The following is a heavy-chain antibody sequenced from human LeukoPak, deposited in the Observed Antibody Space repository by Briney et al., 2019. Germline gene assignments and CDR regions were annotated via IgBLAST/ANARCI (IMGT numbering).Heavy chain of an antibody. CDR3: ARDSKMVRAFDI. D-gene: IGHD3-10*01. V-gene: IGHV1-69*01. J-gene: IGHJ3*02. Sequence: ASVKVSCKASGGTFSIYAISWVRQAPGQGLEWMGGIIPIFGTANYAQKFQGRVTITADESTSTAYMELSSLRSEDTAVYYCARDSKMVRAFDIWGQGTMVTVSS. CDR1: GGTFSIYA. CDR2: IIPIFGTA.